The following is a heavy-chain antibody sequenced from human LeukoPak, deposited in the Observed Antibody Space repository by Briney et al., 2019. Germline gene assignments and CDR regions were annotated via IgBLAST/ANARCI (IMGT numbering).Heavy chain of an antibody. Sequence: GGSLRLSCAASGVTFCRYGTRWGREAPGKGRGWGGDISYERSNIYYADSVKRLFTLSRDNSKTPLYLQMNSLRAENTAVYYCAKVESYYDSSGPSGYWGQGTLVTVSS. D-gene: IGHD3-22*01. V-gene: IGHV3-30*18. CDR2: ISYERSNI. J-gene: IGHJ4*02. CDR1: GVTFCRYG. CDR3: AKVESYYDSSGPSGY.